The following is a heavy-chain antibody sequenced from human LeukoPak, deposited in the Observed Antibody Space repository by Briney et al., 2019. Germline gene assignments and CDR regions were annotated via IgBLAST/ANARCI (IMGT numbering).Heavy chain of an antibody. J-gene: IGHJ6*02. CDR2: IYYSGST. D-gene: IGHD3-3*01. Sequence: PSDTLSLTCTVSGGSISSYYWSWIRQPPGKGLEWIGYIYYSGSTNYNPSLKSRVTISVDTSKNQFSLKLSSVTAADTAVYYCARGRLRFLEWLGYYYYGMDVWGQGTTVTVSS. CDR1: GGSISSYY. CDR3: ARGRLRFLEWLGYYYYGMDV. V-gene: IGHV4-59*07.